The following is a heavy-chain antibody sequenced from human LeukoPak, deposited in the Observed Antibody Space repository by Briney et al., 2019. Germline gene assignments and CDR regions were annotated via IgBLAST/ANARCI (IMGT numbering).Heavy chain of an antibody. V-gene: IGHV4-34*01. Sequence: SETLSLTCAVYGGSFSAYYWSWIRQSPGKGLEWIGEMNHSGSTNYNPSLKSRVTISVDTSKNQFSLKLSSVTAADTAVYYCARGKSLAVAGIDYWGQGTLVTVSS. D-gene: IGHD6-19*01. CDR2: MNHSGST. CDR1: GGSFSAYY. CDR3: ARGKSLAVAGIDY. J-gene: IGHJ4*02.